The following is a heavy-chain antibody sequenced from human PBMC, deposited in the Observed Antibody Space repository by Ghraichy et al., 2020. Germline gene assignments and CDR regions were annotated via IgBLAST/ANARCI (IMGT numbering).Heavy chain of an antibody. CDR3: ARAPIFGMVIKTDYYYYGMDV. Sequence: RGSLRLSCAASGFTFSSYGMHWVRQAPGKGLEWVAVIWYDGSNKYYADSVKGRFTISRDNSKNTLYLQMNSLRAEDTAVYYCARAPIFGMVIKTDYYYYGMDVWGQGTTVTVSS. J-gene: IGHJ6*02. CDR1: GFTFSSYG. D-gene: IGHD3-3*02. CDR2: IWYDGSNK. V-gene: IGHV3-33*01.